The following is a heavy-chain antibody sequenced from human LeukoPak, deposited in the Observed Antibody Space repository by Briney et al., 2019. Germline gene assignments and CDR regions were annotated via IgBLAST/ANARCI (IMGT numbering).Heavy chain of an antibody. D-gene: IGHD6-19*01. CDR1: GFTFSSYA. CDR3: AKRGSGWDVDY. CDR2: ISGTGGST. Sequence: GGSLRLSCAASGFTFSSYAMSWVRQAPGKGLDWVSAISGTGGSTYYADSVQGRFTISRDNSKNTLYLQMNSLRAEDTAVYYCAKRGSGWDVDYWGQGTVVTVSS. J-gene: IGHJ4*02. V-gene: IGHV3-23*01.